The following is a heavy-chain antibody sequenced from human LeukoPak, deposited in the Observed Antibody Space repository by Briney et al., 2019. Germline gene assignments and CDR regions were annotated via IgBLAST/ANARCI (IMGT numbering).Heavy chain of an antibody. CDR1: GYTFTSYD. V-gene: IGHV1-8*03. D-gene: IGHD2-2*01. Sequence: ASVKVPCKASGYTFTSYDINWVRQATGQGLEWMGWMNPNSGNTGYAQKFQGRVTITRNTSISTAYMELSSLRSEDTAVYYCARDHAPASDAFDIWGQGTMVTVSS. CDR3: ARDHAPASDAFDI. CDR2: MNPNSGNT. J-gene: IGHJ3*02.